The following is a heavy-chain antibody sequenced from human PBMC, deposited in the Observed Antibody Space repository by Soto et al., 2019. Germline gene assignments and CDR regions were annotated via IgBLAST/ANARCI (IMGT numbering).Heavy chain of an antibody. V-gene: IGHV1-8*01. Sequence: GASVKVSWEACGYTFASNDIKSVRHSTGQGLEWMGWMNPNSGNTGYAQKFQGRVTMTRNTSISTAYMELSSLRSEDTAVYYCARGPLMVFYPWFDPWGQGTLVTVSS. J-gene: IGHJ5*02. CDR2: MNPNSGNT. CDR3: ARGPLMVFYPWFDP. CDR1: GYTFASND. D-gene: IGHD2-8*01.